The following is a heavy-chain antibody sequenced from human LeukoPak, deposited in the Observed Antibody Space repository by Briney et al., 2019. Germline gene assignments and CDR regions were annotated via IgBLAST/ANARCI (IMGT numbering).Heavy chain of an antibody. CDR3: ARGTAAAGFDK. V-gene: IGHV6-1*01. D-gene: IGHD6-13*01. J-gene: IGHJ4*02. Sequence: SQTLSLTRALSGDSPSRISAAGSWVRHSPSSGLEWIGSTYYRSKWDIDDAVGVKSRVAISPDSSKNQFSLQLNSVTPEDTAVYSCARGTAAAGFDKWGQGSLVTVSS. CDR2: TYYRSKWDI. CDR1: GDSPSRISAA.